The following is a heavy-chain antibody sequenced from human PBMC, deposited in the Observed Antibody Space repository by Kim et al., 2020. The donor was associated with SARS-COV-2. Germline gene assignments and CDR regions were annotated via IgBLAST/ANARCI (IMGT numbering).Heavy chain of an antibody. CDR3: AKEGHSSSWYTYWSYYYYMDV. CDR2: ISGSGGST. V-gene: IGHV3-23*01. J-gene: IGHJ6*03. D-gene: IGHD6-13*01. CDR1: GFTFSSYA. Sequence: GGSLRLSCAASGFTFSSYAMSWVRQAPGKGLEWVSAISGSGGSTYYADSVKGRFTISRDNSKNTLYLQMNSLRAEDTAVYYCAKEGHSSSWYTYWSYYYYMDVWGEGTTVTVSS.